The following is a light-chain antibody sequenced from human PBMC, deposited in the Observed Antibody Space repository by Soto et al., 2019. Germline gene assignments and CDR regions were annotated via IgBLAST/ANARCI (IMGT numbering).Light chain of an antibody. J-gene: IGKJ2*01. V-gene: IGKV2-30*01. CDR2: QVS. Sequence: DVVMPQSPLSLPVTLGQPASISCRSSRSPLYSDGNTYLTWFQQRPGQSPRRRIYQVSNRDSGGPGRFGGGGSGTDVTLKISRVVSDYVWVYYCRQATPWSYTFGQETKLAIK. CDR1: RSPLYSDGNTY. CDR3: RQATPWSYT.